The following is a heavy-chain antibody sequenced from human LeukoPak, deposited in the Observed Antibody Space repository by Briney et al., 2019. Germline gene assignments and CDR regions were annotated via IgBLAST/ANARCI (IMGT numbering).Heavy chain of an antibody. V-gene: IGHV1-18*01. Sequence: ASVKVSCKASGYTFTSYGISWVRQAPGQGLEWMGWISAYKGNTNYAQSLQDRITMTADTSTSTAYMELRSLRSDDTAVYYCARDQGYYDSSGFDYWGQGTLVTVSS. CDR2: ISAYKGNT. CDR3: ARDQGYYDSSGFDY. CDR1: GYTFTSYG. J-gene: IGHJ4*02. D-gene: IGHD3-22*01.